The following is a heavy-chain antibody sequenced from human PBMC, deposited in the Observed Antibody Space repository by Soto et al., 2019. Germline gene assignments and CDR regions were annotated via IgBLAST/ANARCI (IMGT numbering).Heavy chain of an antibody. Sequence: ASVKVSCKASGYTFTSYGISWVRQAPGQGLEWMGWISAYNGNTNYAQKLQGRVTMTTDTSTSTAYMELRSLRSDDTAVYYCARYTVVPAAIPLPDYYYYYGMDVWGQGTTVTVSS. V-gene: IGHV1-18*04. CDR2: ISAYNGNT. D-gene: IGHD2-2*01. J-gene: IGHJ6*02. CDR1: GYTFTSYG. CDR3: ARYTVVPAAIPLPDYYYYYGMDV.